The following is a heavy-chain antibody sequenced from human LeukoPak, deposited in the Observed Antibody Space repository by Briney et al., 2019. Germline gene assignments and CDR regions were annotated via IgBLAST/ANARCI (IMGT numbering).Heavy chain of an antibody. Sequence: SQTLSPTCAISGDSVSSNSVTWNWIRQSPSRGLEWLGRTYYRSTWYNDYAVSVRGRITVNPDTSKNQFSLHLNSVTPEDTAVYYCARRLTQYDCFDPWGQGILVTVSS. CDR2: TYYRSTWYN. V-gene: IGHV6-1*01. CDR3: ARRLTQYDCFDP. J-gene: IGHJ5*02. CDR1: GDSVSSNSVT. D-gene: IGHD2-2*01.